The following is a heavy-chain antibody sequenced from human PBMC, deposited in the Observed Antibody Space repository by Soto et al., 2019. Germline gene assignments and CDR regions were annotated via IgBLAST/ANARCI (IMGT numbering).Heavy chain of an antibody. V-gene: IGHV3-53*01. J-gene: IGHJ4*02. D-gene: IGHD3-22*01. CDR3: ARERFDTSGSKYLDY. CDR1: GFTVSSNY. CDR2: IHSGGST. Sequence: GGSLRLSCAASGFTVSSNYMSWVRQAPGKGLEWVSVIHSGGSTYYADSVKGRFTISRDNSKNTLYLQMNSLRVEDAAVYYCARERFDTSGSKYLDYWGQGALVTVSS.